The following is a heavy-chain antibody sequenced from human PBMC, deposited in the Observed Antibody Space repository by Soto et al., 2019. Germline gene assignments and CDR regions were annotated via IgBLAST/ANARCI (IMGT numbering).Heavy chain of an antibody. V-gene: IGHV3-48*03. J-gene: IGHJ4*02. CDR1: GFTFSSYE. CDR2: ISSSGSTI. D-gene: IGHD3-22*01. Sequence: GGSLRLSCAASGFTFSSYEMNWVRQAPGKGLEWVSYISSSGSTIYYADSVKGRFTISRDNAKNSLYLQMNSLRAEDTAVYYCARDHRSRIVRPRGGFDYWGQGTLVTVSS. CDR3: ARDHRSRIVRPRGGFDY.